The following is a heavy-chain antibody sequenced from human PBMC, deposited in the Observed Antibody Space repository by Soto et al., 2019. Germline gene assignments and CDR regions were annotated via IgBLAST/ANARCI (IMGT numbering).Heavy chain of an antibody. CDR2: ISYDGSNK. CDR3: AKVGIVATSGDDDPPYYYYGMDV. V-gene: IGHV3-30*18. Sequence: QVQLVESGGGVVQPGRSLRLSCAASGFTFSSYGMHWVRQAPGKGLEWVAVISYDGSNKYYADSVKGRFTISRDNSKNTLYRQMNSLRAEDTAVYYCAKVGIVATSGDDDPPYYYYGMDVWGQGTTVTVSS. J-gene: IGHJ6*02. CDR1: GFTFSSYG. D-gene: IGHD5-12*01.